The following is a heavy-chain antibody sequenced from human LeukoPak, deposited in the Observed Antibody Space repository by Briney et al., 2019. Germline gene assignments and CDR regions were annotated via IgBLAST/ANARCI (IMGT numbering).Heavy chain of an antibody. Sequence: GGSLRLSCAASGFTFSIYAVIWVRQAPGRGLEWVSGISGSGGATNYADSVKGRFTISRDNAKNSLYLQMNSLRDEDTAVYFCARDRLGAGSFDIWGQGTMVTVSS. CDR2: ISGSGGAT. D-gene: IGHD7-27*01. CDR1: GFTFSIYA. V-gene: IGHV3-23*01. CDR3: ARDRLGAGSFDI. J-gene: IGHJ3*02.